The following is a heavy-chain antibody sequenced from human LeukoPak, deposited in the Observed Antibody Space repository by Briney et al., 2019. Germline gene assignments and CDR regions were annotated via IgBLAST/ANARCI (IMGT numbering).Heavy chain of an antibody. D-gene: IGHD3-9*01. V-gene: IGHV3-15*01. J-gene: IGHJ4*02. CDR2: ITTKSDGETT. Sequence: PGGSLRLSCAASEFTFTNAWMTWVRQAPGKGLEWVGRITTKSDGETTDYAAPVKGRFTISRDDSKNTLYLQMNSLKTEDTAIYYCTALSGYYMKYWGQGSLVTVSS. CDR3: TALSGYYMKY. CDR1: EFTFTNAW.